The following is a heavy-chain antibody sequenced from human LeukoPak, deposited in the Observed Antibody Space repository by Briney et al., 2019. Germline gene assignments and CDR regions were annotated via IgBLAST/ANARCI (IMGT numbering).Heavy chain of an antibody. CDR2: IYYSGIT. Sequence: PSETLSLTCTVSGASISSSDRHWGWIRQPPGKGLEWIGSIYYSGITYHNPSLKSRVTISVDTSNNQFSLKMSSVPAADTAVYFCARHQEGMVRGVLYYMDVWGKGTTVIISS. CDR1: GASISSSDRH. CDR3: ARHQEGMVRGVLYYMDV. D-gene: IGHD3-10*01. V-gene: IGHV4-39*01. J-gene: IGHJ6*03.